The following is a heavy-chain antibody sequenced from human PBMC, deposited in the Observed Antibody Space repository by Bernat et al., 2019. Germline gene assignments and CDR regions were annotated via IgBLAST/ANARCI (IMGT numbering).Heavy chain of an antibody. CDR1: GGSISSGGYY. J-gene: IGHJ6*02. V-gene: IGHV4-31*03. D-gene: IGHD2-15*01. CDR2: IYYSGST. Sequence: QVQLQESGPGLVKPSQTLSLTCTVSGGSISSGGYYWSWIRQHPGKGLEWIGYIYYSGSTYYNPSLKSRVTISVDTSKNQFSLKLSSVTAADTAVYYCARQTRRFGGANRDFSGGGCYSGYYGMDVWGQGTTVTVSS. CDR3: ARQTRRFGGANRDFSGGGCYSGYYGMDV.